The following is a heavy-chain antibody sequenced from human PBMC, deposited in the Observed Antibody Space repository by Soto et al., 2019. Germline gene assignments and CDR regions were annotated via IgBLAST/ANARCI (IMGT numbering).Heavy chain of an antibody. CDR2: NNHSGST. J-gene: IGHJ3*01. CDR3: ARVRARLLSHAFDF. Sequence: QVQLQQWGAGLLKPSETLSLTCAAYGGSFTDYYWTWIRQPPGKGLEWIGENNHSGSTNYNPSLKNRVTISLDTSKNQFSLKVNSVTAADTAVYFCARVRARLLSHAFDFWGQGTLVTVSS. V-gene: IGHV4-34*01. D-gene: IGHD3-16*02. CDR1: GGSFTDYY.